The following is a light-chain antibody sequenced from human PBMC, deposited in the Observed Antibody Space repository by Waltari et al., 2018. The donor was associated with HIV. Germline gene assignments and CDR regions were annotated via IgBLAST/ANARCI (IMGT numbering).Light chain of an antibody. CDR3: CSYAGSTTFDVI. J-gene: IGLJ2*01. CDR2: EVT. CDR1: SRDVGRYNL. V-gene: IGLV2-23*02. Sequence: QSALTQPASVSGSPGQSITISCTGSSRDVGRYNLVSWYQQLPGKAPKLMIYEVTKRPSGVSDRFSGSKSGTTASLTISGLQAADEALYYCCSYAGSTTFDVIFGGGTKLSVL.